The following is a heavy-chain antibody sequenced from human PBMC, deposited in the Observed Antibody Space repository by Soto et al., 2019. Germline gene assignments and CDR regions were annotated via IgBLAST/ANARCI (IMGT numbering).Heavy chain of an antibody. CDR3: ARRPKRSGYSGPDF. V-gene: IGHV4-59*08. CDR1: GGSISSYY. J-gene: IGHJ4*02. Sequence: SETLSLTCTVSGGSISSYYWSWIRQPPWKGLEWIGYIYYSGSTNYNPSLKSRVTISVDTFKNQFSLNLSSVTAADTAVYYCARRPKRSGYSGPDFWGRGTLVTVSS. D-gene: IGHD5-12*01. CDR2: IYYSGST.